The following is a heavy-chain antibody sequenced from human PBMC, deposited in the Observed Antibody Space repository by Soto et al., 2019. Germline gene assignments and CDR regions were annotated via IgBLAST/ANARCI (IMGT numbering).Heavy chain of an antibody. Sequence: QVQLVQSGAEVKTPGSSVEVSCKASGGIFSSFSITWVRQVPGHGLEWMGGIIPMTGTPNYEEKFQGRLPLTADSSTRRAYLVLISLQSEYTAVYYCARGPILPGATSWLDPWCQGTVVIGSS. V-gene: IGHV1-69*06. J-gene: IGHJ5*02. CDR2: IIPMTGTP. CDR1: GGIFSSFS. D-gene: IGHD2-2*01. CDR3: ARGPILPGATSWLDP.